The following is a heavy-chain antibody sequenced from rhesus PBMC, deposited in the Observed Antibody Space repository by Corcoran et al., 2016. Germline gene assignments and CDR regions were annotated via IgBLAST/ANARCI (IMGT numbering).Heavy chain of an antibody. V-gene: IGHV4-165*01. CDR1: GGSFSGYY. CDR2: ISGRRGRT. D-gene: IGHD6-25*01. J-gene: IGHJ4*01. CDR3: ARGAGGADY. Sequence: QVQLQESGQGLVKPSETLSLTCAVSGGSFSGYYWGWIRQPPGTGLEWIGYISGRRGRTDYNPALKSPVTISPDTSKNQFSLKLSAVTAADTAVYYCARGAGGADYWGQGVLVTVSS.